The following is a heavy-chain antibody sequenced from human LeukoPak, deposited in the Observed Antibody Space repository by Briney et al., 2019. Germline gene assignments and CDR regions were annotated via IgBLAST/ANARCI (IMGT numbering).Heavy chain of an antibody. J-gene: IGHJ4*02. CDR3: ARDVLMGVTGY. D-gene: IGHD1-20*01. CDR2: ISSSGSTI. V-gene: IGHV3-11*04. CDR1: GFTFSEYY. Sequence: GGSLRLSCADSGFTFSEYYMSWIRQAPGKGREWVSYISSSGSTIYYADSVKGRFTISRDYAKNSLYLQMNSLRAEDTAVYYGARDVLMGVTGYWGQGTLVTVSS.